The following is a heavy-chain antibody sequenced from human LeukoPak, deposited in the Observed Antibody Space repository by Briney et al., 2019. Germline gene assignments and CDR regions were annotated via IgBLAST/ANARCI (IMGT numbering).Heavy chain of an antibody. D-gene: IGHD3-22*01. CDR1: GFTFSSYG. J-gene: IGHJ4*02. CDR3: AKYSSGYYPYFDY. V-gene: IGHV3-30*18. CDR2: ISYDGGTN. Sequence: GGSLRLSCAASGFTFSSYGMHWVRQAPGKGLEWVAVISYDGGTNYYADSVKSRFTISRDNSKNTLYPQMNSLRSQDPAVYYCAKYSSGYYPYFDYWGQGTLVTVSS.